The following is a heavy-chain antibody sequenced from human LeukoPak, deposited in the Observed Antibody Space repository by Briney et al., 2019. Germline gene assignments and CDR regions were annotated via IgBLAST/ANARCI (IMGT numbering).Heavy chain of an antibody. CDR1: GFTFRTYE. J-gene: IGHJ4*02. CDR2: IGTIISTT. V-gene: IGHV3-48*03. Sequence: GGSLRLSCAASGFTFRTYEMNWVRQAPGKGLEWVSYIGTIISTTYYADSVKGRFTGSRDDAKNTVYLQMNSLRAEDTAIYFCAKDATPRNSIWDHFDSWGQGTLVTVSS. CDR3: AKDATPRNSIWDHFDS. D-gene: IGHD1-7*01.